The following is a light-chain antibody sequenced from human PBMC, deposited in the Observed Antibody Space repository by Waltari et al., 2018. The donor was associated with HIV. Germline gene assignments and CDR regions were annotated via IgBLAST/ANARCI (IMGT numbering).Light chain of an antibody. CDR3: SSLTNSATLSVF. CDR2: EVS. J-gene: IGLJ2*01. CDR1: SSDIGYHNY. Sequence: QFALTQPASVSGAPGQSITISCTGTSSDIGYHNYVSWYQQHPGKAPKLMIYEVSNRTAGFCNRISGSESGNTASPAISGLQAEDEADYFCSSLTNSATLSVFFGGGTKLTVL. V-gene: IGLV2-14*01.